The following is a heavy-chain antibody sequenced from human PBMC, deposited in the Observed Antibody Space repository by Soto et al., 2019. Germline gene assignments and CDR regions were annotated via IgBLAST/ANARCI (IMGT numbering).Heavy chain of an antibody. Sequence: SETLSLTCTVSGGSVSSGYYYWSWIRQPPGKGLEWIGYIYYIGSTNYNPSLKSRVTISVDTSKNQFSLKLTSVTAADTAIYYCARDLAPVGATHGNWFDPWGRGILVTVSS. CDR3: ARDLAPVGATHGNWFDP. CDR2: IYYIGST. J-gene: IGHJ5*02. D-gene: IGHD1-26*01. V-gene: IGHV4-61*01. CDR1: GGSVSSGYYY.